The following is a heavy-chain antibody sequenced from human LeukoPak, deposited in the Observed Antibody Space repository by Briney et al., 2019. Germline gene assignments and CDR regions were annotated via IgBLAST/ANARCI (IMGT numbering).Heavy chain of an antibody. CDR2: ISFSGGST. D-gene: IGHD2-15*01. CDR3: AKCSGGSCYIDY. V-gene: IGHV3-23*01. J-gene: IGHJ4*02. Sequence: GGSLRLSCAASGFTFSGYSMSWVRQAPGKGLEWVSDISFSGGSTYYADSVKGRFTISRDKSKNTLYLEMNSLRAEDTAVYYCAKCSGGSCYIDYWGQGTLVTVSS. CDR1: GFTFSGYS.